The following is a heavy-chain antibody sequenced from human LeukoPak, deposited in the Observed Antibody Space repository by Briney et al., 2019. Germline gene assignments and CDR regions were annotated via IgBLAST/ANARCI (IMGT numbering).Heavy chain of an antibody. CDR3: ARCFSNNWFGRYAYYMDV. CDR1: GFTFSCCW. V-gene: IGHV3-7*01. D-gene: IGHD6-13*01. CDR2: IKEDGSEK. Sequence: GGSLRLSCEVSGFTFSCCWMSWVRQAPGKGLEWVANIKEDGSEKNYADSVKGRFTISRDNAKNSLYLQMNSLRADDTAVYYCARCFSNNWFGRYAYYMDVWGKGTTVTVSS. J-gene: IGHJ6*03.